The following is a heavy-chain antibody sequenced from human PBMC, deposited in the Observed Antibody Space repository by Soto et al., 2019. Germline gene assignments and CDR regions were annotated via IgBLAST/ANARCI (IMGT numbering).Heavy chain of an antibody. CDR1: GYTFTSYG. D-gene: IGHD2-2*01. J-gene: IGHJ6*02. V-gene: IGHV1-18*01. CDR2: ISAYNGNT. Sequence: QVQLVQSGAEVKKPGASVKVSCKASGYTFTSYGISWVRQAPGQGLEWMGWISAYNGNTNYAQKLQGRVTMTTDTYTSTADMELRSLRSDDTAVYYCARGPWSSSTSYYYYYGMDVWGQGTTVTVSS. CDR3: ARGPWSSSTSYYYYYGMDV.